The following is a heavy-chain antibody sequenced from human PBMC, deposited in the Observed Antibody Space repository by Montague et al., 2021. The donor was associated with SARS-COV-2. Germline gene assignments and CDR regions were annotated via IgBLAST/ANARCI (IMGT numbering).Heavy chain of an antibody. CDR2: TYYRSKWYN. V-gene: IGHV6-1*01. CDR1: GDSVSSNTAA. CDR3: LQGYYFDS. D-gene: IGHD5-24*01. J-gene: IGHJ4*02. Sequence: CAISGDSVSSNTAAWNWIRQSPSRGLEWLGRTYYRSKWYNDYAVSVKSRITIDADTSKNHFSLQLKSMTAEDTAAYYCLQGYYFDSWGQGTLVTVSS.